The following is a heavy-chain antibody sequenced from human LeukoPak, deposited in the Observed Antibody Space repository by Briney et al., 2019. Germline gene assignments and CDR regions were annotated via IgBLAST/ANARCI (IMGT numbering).Heavy chain of an antibody. Sequence: GGSLRLSCAASGFTFSSYSMNWVRQAPGKGLEWGSSISGNGLQTRYADSVKGRFTVSRDNSKNTLFLQMNSLRAEDTAVYYCAKSPGTQYQLLYYFDNWFDPWGQGTLVTVSS. CDR2: ISGNGLQT. J-gene: IGHJ5*02. CDR3: AKSPGTQYQLLYYFDNWFDP. CDR1: GFTFSSYS. V-gene: IGHV3-23*01. D-gene: IGHD2-2*02.